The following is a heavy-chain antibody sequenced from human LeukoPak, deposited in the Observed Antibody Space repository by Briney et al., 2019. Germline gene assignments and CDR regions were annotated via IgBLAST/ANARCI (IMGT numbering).Heavy chain of an antibody. CDR2: INPSRGST. CDR3: ARVVITSANWFDP. V-gene: IGHV1-46*01. CDR1: GYTFTSYY. D-gene: IGHD2/OR15-2a*01. Sequence: ASVKVSCKASGYTFTSYYMHWVRQAPGQGLEWMGIINPSRGSTSQAQTFQGRVTMTRDMSTSTAYMELSSLRSEDTAVYYCARVVITSANWFDPWGQGTLVTVSS. J-gene: IGHJ5*02.